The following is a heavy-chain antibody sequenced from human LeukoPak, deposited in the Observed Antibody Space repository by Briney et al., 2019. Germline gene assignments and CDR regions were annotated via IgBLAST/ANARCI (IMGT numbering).Heavy chain of an antibody. CDR2: IKEDGNEI. CDR1: AFSFSNYW. Sequence: GGSLRLSCAASAFSFSNYWMSWVRQAPGKGLEWVANIKEDGNEIHYVDSVKGRFTISRDNAKNSLYLQMNSLRAEDTAVYYCAELGITMIGGVWGKGTTVTISS. D-gene: IGHD3-10*02. V-gene: IGHV3-7*01. CDR3: AELGITMIGGV. J-gene: IGHJ6*04.